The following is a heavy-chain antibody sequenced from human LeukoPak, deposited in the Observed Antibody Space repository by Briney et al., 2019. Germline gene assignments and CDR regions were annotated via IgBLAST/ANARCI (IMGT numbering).Heavy chain of an antibody. Sequence: GGSLRLSCAAPGFTFSSYSMNWVRQAPGKGLEWVSSISSSSSYIYYADSVKGRFTISRDNAKNSLYLQMNSLRAEDTAVYYCAMERDMEPFDYWGQGTLVTVSS. V-gene: IGHV3-21*01. CDR2: ISSSSSYI. D-gene: IGHD1-1*01. CDR3: AMERDMEPFDY. CDR1: GFTFSSYS. J-gene: IGHJ4*02.